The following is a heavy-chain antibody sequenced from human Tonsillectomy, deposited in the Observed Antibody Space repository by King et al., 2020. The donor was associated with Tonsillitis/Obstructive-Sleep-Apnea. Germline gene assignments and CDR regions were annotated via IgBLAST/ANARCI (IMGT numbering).Heavy chain of an antibody. CDR2: IYPGDSDT. V-gene: IGHV5-51*01. CDR1: GYGFPSYW. Sequence: VQLVESGAEVKKPGESLRISCKGFGYGFPSYWIAWVRQMPGRGLEWMGIIYPGDSDTRYSPSFQGQVTISADKSIRTAYLQWNNLKTSDTAIYYCARPTGDCSGGNCYSDYWGQGTLVTVSS. CDR3: ARPTGDCSGGNCYSDY. D-gene: IGHD2-15*01. J-gene: IGHJ4*02.